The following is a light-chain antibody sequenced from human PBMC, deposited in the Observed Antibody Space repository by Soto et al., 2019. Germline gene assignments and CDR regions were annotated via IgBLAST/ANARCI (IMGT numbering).Light chain of an antibody. V-gene: IGKV1-5*03. Sequence: DIQMTQSPSALSASVGDRVTITCRASQSISMYLAWYQQKPGKAPNLLIYRASNLQRGVPSRFSGSGFGTEFTLTISSLRPDDFATYHCQQCYSYPWTFGQGTKVEVK. CDR3: QQCYSYPWT. J-gene: IGKJ1*01. CDR2: RAS. CDR1: QSISMY.